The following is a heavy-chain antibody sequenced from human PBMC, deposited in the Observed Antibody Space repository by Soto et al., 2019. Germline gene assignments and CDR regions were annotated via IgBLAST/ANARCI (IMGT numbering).Heavy chain of an antibody. Sequence: ESGGGLVKPGGSLRLSCAASGFTFSSYSMNWVRQAPGKGLEWVSSISSSSSYIYYADSVKGRFTISRDNAKNSLYLQMNSPRAEDTAVYYCARVWEWDIGGPTTTLGMDVWGQGTTVTVSS. V-gene: IGHV3-21*01. CDR1: GFTFSSYS. CDR3: ARVWEWDIGGPTTTLGMDV. J-gene: IGHJ6*02. CDR2: ISSSSSYI. D-gene: IGHD3-3*01.